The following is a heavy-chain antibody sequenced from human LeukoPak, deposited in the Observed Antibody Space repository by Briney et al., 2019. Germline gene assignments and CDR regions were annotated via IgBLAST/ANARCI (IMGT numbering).Heavy chain of an antibody. CDR3: AREGVLEWLLPDY. D-gene: IGHD3-3*01. Sequence: GGSLRLSCAASGFTFSSYSMNWVRQAPGKGLEWVSYISSSSSTIYYADSVKGRFTISRDNAKNSLYLQMNSQRAEDTAVYYCAREGVLEWLLPDYWGQGTLVTVSS. V-gene: IGHV3-48*01. CDR2: ISSSSSTI. CDR1: GFTFSSYS. J-gene: IGHJ4*02.